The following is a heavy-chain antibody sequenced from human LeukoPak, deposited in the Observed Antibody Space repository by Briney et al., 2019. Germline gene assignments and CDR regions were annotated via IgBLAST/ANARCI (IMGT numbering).Heavy chain of an antibody. CDR2: IISIFGTA. V-gene: IGHV1-69*13. D-gene: IGHD4-17*01. CDR3: ARGAVGYGDSYTYYNMDV. J-gene: IGHJ6*02. CDR1: LGTFIPSA. Sequence: ASVKFSSKAPLGTFIPSAISCVRQAPRQRREWMGGIISIFGTADYAQKFHGRDTITAEESTSTAYMEVSSLRCEETAAYYCARGAVGYGDSYTYYNMDVWGQGTTVTVSS.